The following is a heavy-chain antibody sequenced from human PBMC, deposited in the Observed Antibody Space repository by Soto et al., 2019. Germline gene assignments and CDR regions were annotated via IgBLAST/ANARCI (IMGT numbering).Heavy chain of an antibody. D-gene: IGHD3-10*01. CDR2: ISSSSSYI. CDR1: GFTFSSYA. Sequence: GGSLRLSCAASGFTFSSYAMSWVRQAPGKGLEWVSAISSSSSYIYYADSVKGRFTISRDNAKNSLYLQMNSLRAEDTAVYYCARDVGITMVRGANYYYYGMDVWGQGTTVTVSS. CDR3: ARDVGITMVRGANYYYYGMDV. V-gene: IGHV3-21*01. J-gene: IGHJ6*02.